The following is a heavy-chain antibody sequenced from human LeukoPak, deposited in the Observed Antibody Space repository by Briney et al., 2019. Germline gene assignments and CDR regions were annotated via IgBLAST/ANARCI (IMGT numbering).Heavy chain of an antibody. V-gene: IGHV3-23*01. CDR1: SFTPSSHG. J-gene: IGHJ4*02. D-gene: IGHD3-22*01. CDR3: AKVVPTITMIVVVIKNYFDY. Sequence: PGGSLRLSCAASSFTPSSHGMAWVRQAPGKGLEWVSAISGSGDSTYYADSVKGRFTISRDNSKNTLYLQMNSLRAEDTAVYYCAKVVPTITMIVVVIKNYFDYWGQGTLVTVSS. CDR2: ISGSGDST.